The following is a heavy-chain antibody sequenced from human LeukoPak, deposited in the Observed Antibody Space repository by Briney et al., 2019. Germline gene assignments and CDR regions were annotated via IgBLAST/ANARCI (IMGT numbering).Heavy chain of an antibody. D-gene: IGHD6-25*01. J-gene: IGHJ4*02. V-gene: IGHV4-39*07. Sequence: SETLSLTCTVSGDSISSSSYYWGWIRQPPGKGLEWIGSIYYSGSTYYNPSLKSRVTISVDTSKNQFSLKLSSVTAADTAVYYCAMRSVAQRYYFDFWGQGALVSVSS. CDR3: AMRSVAQRYYFDF. CDR1: GDSISSSSYY. CDR2: IYYSGST.